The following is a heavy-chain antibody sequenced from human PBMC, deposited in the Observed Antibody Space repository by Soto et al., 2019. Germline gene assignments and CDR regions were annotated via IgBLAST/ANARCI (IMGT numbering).Heavy chain of an antibody. V-gene: IGHV3-21*01. CDR3: ARPNFGDFFFDY. CDR2: ISSGGSGSYE. D-gene: IGHD4-17*01. J-gene: IGHJ4*02. Sequence: GGSLRLSCNASGFVFGSYSMNWVRQAPGRGLEWVASISSGGSGSYENYADSVKGRFTISRDNPKTSLFLEMNSLRAEDTALYYCARPNFGDFFFDYWGQGTLVTVSS. CDR1: GFVFGSYS.